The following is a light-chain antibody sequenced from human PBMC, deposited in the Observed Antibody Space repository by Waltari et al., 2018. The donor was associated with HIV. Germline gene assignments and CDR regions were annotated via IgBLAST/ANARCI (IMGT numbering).Light chain of an antibody. Sequence: QTVVTQETSFSVSPGGTVTLTCGLSSGSVSSRYYPSGYQKTPCLPPLIPIYDTNTRSSGVPDRFSGSILGNKAALTITGAQSDDESEYYCLLYVGTGIWVFGGGTKLTVL. CDR1: SGSVSSRYY. J-gene: IGLJ3*02. CDR3: LLYVGTGIWV. V-gene: IGLV8-61*01. CDR2: DTN.